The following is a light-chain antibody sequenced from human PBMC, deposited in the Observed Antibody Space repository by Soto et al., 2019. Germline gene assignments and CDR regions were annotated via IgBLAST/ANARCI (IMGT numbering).Light chain of an antibody. CDR1: SSNIGAGYD. CDR3: QSYDSSLSGYV. J-gene: IGLJ1*01. Sequence: QSVLTQPPSVSGAPGQRVTISCTGSSSNIGAGYDVHWYQQLPGTAPKLLLYGNSNRPSGVPDRFFGSKSGTSASLAITGLQAEDEADYCCQSYDSSLSGYVFGTGTKVTVL. CDR2: GNS. V-gene: IGLV1-40*01.